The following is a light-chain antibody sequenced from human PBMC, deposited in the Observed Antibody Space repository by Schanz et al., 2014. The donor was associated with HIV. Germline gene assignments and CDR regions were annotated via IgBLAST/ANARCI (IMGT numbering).Light chain of an antibody. J-gene: IGLJ2*01. V-gene: IGLV1-44*01. CDR1: SSTFRSNA. Sequence: QSVLTQPPSASGTPGQRVTISCSGSSSTFRSNAVNWYQQLPGTAPKLLIYNTYHRPSGVPDRFSGSGSGTSASLAISGLQSDDEADYYCQSSDSSLRAVVFGGGTKLTVL. CDR2: NTY. CDR3: QSSDSSLRAVV.